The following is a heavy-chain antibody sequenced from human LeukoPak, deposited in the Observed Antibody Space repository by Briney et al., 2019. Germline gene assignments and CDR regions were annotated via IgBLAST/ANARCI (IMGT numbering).Heavy chain of an antibody. CDR2: IYTSGST. CDR3: ARDSIQRHMTTFDY. D-gene: IGHD4-17*01. Sequence: PSETLSLTCTVSGGSISSYYWSWIRQPAGKGLEWIGRIYTSGSTNYNPSLKSRVTMSVDTSKNQFSLKLSSVTAADTAVYYCARDSIQRHMTTFDYWGQGTLVTVSS. CDR1: GGSISSYY. V-gene: IGHV4-4*07. J-gene: IGHJ4*02.